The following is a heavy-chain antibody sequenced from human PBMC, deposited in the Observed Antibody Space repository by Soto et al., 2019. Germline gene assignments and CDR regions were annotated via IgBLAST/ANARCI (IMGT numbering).Heavy chain of an antibody. J-gene: IGHJ5*02. CDR3: ANWSPRENWFDP. V-gene: IGHV3-23*01. Sequence: PWGSLRLSCAASGFTFSSYAMSWVRQAPGKGLEWVSAISGSGGSTYYADSVKGRFTISRDNSKNTLYLQMNSLRAEDTAVYYCANWSPRENWFDPWGQGTLVTVSS. CDR1: GFTFSSYA. D-gene: IGHD1-26*01. CDR2: ISGSGGST.